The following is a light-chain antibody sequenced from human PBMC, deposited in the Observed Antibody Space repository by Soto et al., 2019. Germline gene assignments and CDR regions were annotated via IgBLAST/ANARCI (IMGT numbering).Light chain of an antibody. J-gene: IGKJ1*01. V-gene: IGKV1-39*01. CDR2: AAS. CDR3: QQSYSTYWT. CDR1: QSISSY. Sequence: DIQMTQSPSSLSASVGDRVTITCRASQSISSYLNWYQQKPGKAPKLLIYAASILQSGVPSRFSGSGSGTDFTLTISSLQPEDFATYYCQQSYSTYWTFGQGTKVEIK.